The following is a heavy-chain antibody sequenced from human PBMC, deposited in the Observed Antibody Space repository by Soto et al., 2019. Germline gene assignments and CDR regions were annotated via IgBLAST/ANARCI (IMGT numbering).Heavy chain of an antibody. D-gene: IGHD3-10*01. CDR2: LHSGGDT. CDR1: GIPVSSNY. V-gene: IGHV3-53*04. J-gene: IGHJ6*02. CDR3: ARDGPYYYASRMAV. Sequence: EVQLVESGGGLVQPGGSLRLSCVASGIPVSSNYMTWVRQAPGKGLEWVSVLHSGGDTYYANSVKGRFTISRHDSTNTVCLQMNSLTAEDTAVYYCARDGPYYYASRMAVWGQGPTFTVSS.